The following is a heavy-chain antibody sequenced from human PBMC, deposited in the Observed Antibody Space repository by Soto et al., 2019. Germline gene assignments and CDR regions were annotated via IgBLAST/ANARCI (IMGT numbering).Heavy chain of an antibody. J-gene: IGHJ4*02. Sequence: LRLSCAASGFTFSSYEMNWVRQAPGKGLEWVSYISSSGSTIYYADSVKGRFTISRDNAKNSLYLQMNSLRAEDTAVYYCARPRSGSYVGYFDYWGQGTLVTVSS. CDR1: GFTFSSYE. V-gene: IGHV3-48*03. CDR3: ARPRSGSYVGYFDY. D-gene: IGHD1-26*01. CDR2: ISSSGSTI.